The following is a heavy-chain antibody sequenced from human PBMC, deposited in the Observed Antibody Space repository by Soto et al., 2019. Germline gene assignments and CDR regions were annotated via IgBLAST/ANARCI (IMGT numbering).Heavy chain of an antibody. D-gene: IGHD3-3*01. CDR3: ACYYDFWSGYATGDY. V-gene: IGHV4-39*01. CDR1: GGSISSSSYY. CDR2: IYYSGST. J-gene: IGHJ4*02. Sequence: PSETLSLTCTASGGSISSSSYYWGWIRQPPGKGLEWIGSIYYSGSTYYNPSLKSRVTISVDTSKNQFSLKLSSVTAADTAVYYCACYYDFWSGYATGDYWGQGTLVTVSS.